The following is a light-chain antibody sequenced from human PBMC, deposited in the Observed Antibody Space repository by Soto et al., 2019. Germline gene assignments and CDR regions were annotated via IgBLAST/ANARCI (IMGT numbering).Light chain of an antibody. Sequence: DIQMTQSPWSLSASVGDRVTITCRASQSIINYLNWYQQKPGKAPNLLIYAASTLQGGVPSRFSGSGSGTDFTLTISSLQPEDFATYYCQQSYTTPRTFGQGTKVDIK. CDR3: QQSYTTPRT. J-gene: IGKJ1*01. CDR1: QSIINY. CDR2: AAS. V-gene: IGKV1-39*01.